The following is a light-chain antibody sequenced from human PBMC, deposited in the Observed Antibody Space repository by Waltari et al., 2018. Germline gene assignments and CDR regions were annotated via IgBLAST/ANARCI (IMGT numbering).Light chain of an antibody. CDR1: QSVYGDY. CDR3: QQYGTSPPHT. J-gene: IGKJ2*01. Sequence: VSTQSPRTLSLSPGDSATLSCRASQSVYGDYLAWYQQRPGQAPRFLMYGASSRATGIPDRFSGSGSGTHFTLTISRLEPEDFAVYYCQQYGTSPPHTFGQGTKLEI. CDR2: GAS. V-gene: IGKV3-20*01.